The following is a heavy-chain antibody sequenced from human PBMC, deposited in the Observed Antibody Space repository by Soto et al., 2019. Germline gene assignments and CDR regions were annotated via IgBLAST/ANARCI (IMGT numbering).Heavy chain of an antibody. Sequence: SETLSLTCTVSGGSISSYYWSWIRQPPGKGLEWIGYIYYSGSTNYNPSLKSRVTISVDTSRNQFSLKLSFVTAADTAVYYCARTSGDAAAGTDWFDPWGQGTLVTVSS. V-gene: IGHV4-59*01. CDR2: IYYSGST. D-gene: IGHD6-13*01. J-gene: IGHJ5*02. CDR1: GGSISSYY. CDR3: ARTSGDAAAGTDWFDP.